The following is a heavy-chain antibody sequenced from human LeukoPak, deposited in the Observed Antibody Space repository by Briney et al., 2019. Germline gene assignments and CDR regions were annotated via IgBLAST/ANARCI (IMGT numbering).Heavy chain of an antibody. CDR3: RMVRDH. CDR2: IKQDGSEK. D-gene: IGHD3-10*01. CDR1: GFTFNTYT. V-gene: IGHV3-7*03. Sequence: GGSLRLSCAASGFTFNTYTMNWVRQAPGKGLEWVANIKQDGSEKYYVDSVKGRFTISRDNAKNSLYLQMNSLRAEDTAVYYCRMVRDHWGQGTLVTVSS. J-gene: IGHJ4*02.